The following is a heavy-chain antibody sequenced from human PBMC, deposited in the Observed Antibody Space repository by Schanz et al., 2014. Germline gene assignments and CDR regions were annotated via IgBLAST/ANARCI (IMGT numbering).Heavy chain of an antibody. V-gene: IGHV3-23*04. CDR3: AKDTRMTPAGTGVFFDY. CDR1: GFTFDNYA. J-gene: IGHJ4*02. Sequence: EVQLVESGGGLVQPGRSLRLSCAASGFTFDNYAMHWVRQAPGKGLEWVSALSAGADRIYYANSVKGRFTVTRDNSKNTLYLQMNSLTAEDTAVYFCAKDTRMTPAGTGVFFDYWGQGTLVTVSS. CDR2: LSAGADRI. D-gene: IGHD6-13*01.